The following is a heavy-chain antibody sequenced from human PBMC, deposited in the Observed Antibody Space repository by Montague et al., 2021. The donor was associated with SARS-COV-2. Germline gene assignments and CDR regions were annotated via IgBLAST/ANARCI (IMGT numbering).Heavy chain of an antibody. CDR1: GGSISSGGYY. CDR3: ARHRRSRYGNFDY. J-gene: IGHJ4*02. D-gene: IGHD1-1*01. CDR2: IYYSGST. V-gene: IGHV4-31*03. Sequence: TLSLTCTVSGGSISSGGYYWSWIRQHPGKGLEWIGYIYYSGSTYYNPSLKSRATISVDTSKNQFSLKLSSVTAADTAVYYCARHRRSRYGNFDYWGQGTLVTVSS.